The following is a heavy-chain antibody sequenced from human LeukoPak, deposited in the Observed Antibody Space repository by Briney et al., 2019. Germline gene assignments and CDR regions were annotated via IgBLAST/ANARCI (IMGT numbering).Heavy chain of an antibody. D-gene: IGHD3-9*01. CDR3: ASRYYDFLTVYYDGRDV. J-gene: IGHJ6*02. V-gene: IGHV4-30-2*01. Sequence: SETLSLTCGVSGDSMNSGGYSWNWIRQPPGKSLEWIGYIFYNGTTYYNPSLKSRVTISVDWSKNQFSLKVSSVTAADTAVYYCASRYYDFLTVYYDGRDVWGRGTTVPVSS. CDR2: IFYNGTT. CDR1: GDSMNSGGYS.